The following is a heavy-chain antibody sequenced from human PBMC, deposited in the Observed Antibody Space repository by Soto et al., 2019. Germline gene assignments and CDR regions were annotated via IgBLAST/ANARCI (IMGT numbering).Heavy chain of an antibody. CDR3: ARGSSAHMGYYYGMDV. CDR2: IYPGDSDT. D-gene: IGHD1-26*01. CDR1: GYSFTSYW. V-gene: IGHV5-51*01. J-gene: IGHJ6*02. Sequence: GESLKISCKGSGYSFTSYWIGWVRQMPGKGLEWMGIIYPGDSDTRYSPSFQGQVTISADKSISTAYLQWSSLKASDTAMYYCARGSSAHMGYYYGMDVWGQGTTVTVSS.